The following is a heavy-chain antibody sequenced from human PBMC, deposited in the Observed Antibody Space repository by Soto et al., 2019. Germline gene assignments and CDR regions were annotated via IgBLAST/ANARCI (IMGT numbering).Heavy chain of an antibody. J-gene: IGHJ4*02. CDR2: IYYSGST. D-gene: IGHD4-17*01. CDR1: GGSISSGGYY. V-gene: IGHV4-31*03. CDR3: ARARRDYADFDY. Sequence: TSETLSLTCTVSGGSISSGGYYWSWIRQHPGKGLEWIGYIYYSGSTYYNPSLKSRVTISVDTSKNQFSLKLSSVTAADTAVYYCARARRDYADFDYWGQGTLVTVS.